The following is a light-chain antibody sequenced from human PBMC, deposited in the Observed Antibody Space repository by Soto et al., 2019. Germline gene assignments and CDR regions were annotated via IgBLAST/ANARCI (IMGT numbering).Light chain of an antibody. V-gene: IGKV3-20*01. Sequence: VFKQSPSTLSLSPGEAATLSCRASQSINTYLAWYQQKPGQAPRLLIYGASSRATGIPDRFSGSRSGTDFTLTISRLEPEDFAVYYCRQYGYSLGFAFGGGTKVDI. CDR3: RQYGYSLGFA. CDR1: QSINTY. CDR2: GAS. J-gene: IGKJ4*01.